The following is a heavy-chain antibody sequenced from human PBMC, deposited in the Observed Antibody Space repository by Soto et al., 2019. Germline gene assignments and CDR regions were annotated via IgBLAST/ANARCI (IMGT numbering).Heavy chain of an antibody. Sequence: ASVKVSCKASGYTFTSYYMHWVRQAPGQGLEWMGIINPSGGSTSYAQKFQGRVTMTRDTSTSTVYMELSSLRSEDTAVYYCGRGEYYDDSSGSDDYWGQGTLDPVSS. CDR2: INPSGGST. CDR3: GRGEYYDDSSGSDDY. J-gene: IGHJ4*02. V-gene: IGHV1-46*01. D-gene: IGHD3-22*01. CDR1: GYTFTSYY.